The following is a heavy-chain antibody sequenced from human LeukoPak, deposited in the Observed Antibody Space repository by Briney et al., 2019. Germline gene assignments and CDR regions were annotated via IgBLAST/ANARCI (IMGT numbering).Heavy chain of an antibody. D-gene: IGHD5-18*01. CDR2: INSDGSEG. CDR1: GFTFSSYA. J-gene: IGHJ6*02. Sequence: PGGSLRLSCAASGFTFSSYAMSWVRQAPGKGLEWVASINSDGSEGYYADVVKGRFTISRDNSKNTVYLQMNSLGAEDTAVYYCARGGYAHYYGMDVWGQGTTVTVSS. CDR3: ARGGYAHYYGMDV. V-gene: IGHV3-7*03.